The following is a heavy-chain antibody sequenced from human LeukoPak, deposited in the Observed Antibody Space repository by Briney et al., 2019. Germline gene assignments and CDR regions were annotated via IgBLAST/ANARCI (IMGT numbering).Heavy chain of an antibody. D-gene: IGHD5-18*01. CDR3: ARSGILRKDTAMVTVFDY. CDR2: IYYSGST. V-gene: IGHV4-59*01. Sequence: PSETLPLTCTVSGGSISSYYWSWIRQPPGKGLEWIGYIYYSGSTNYNPSLKSRVTISVDTSKNQFSLKLSSVTAADTAVYYCARSGILRKDTAMVTVFDYWGQGTLVTVSS. J-gene: IGHJ4*02. CDR1: GGSISSYY.